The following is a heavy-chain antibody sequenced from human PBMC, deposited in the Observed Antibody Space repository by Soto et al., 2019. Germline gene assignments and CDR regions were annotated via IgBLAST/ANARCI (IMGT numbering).Heavy chain of an antibody. Sequence: SETLSLTCTVSGGSISSGGYYWSWIRQHPGKGLEWIGYIYNSGSTYYNPSLKSPVAISLDTSKNQISLKLNSVTAADMAVYYCARGGYYYDSSGPLDYWGQGTLVTVSS. J-gene: IGHJ4*02. V-gene: IGHV4-30-4*08. D-gene: IGHD3-22*01. CDR2: IYNSGST. CDR3: ARGGYYYDSSGPLDY. CDR1: GGSISSGGYY.